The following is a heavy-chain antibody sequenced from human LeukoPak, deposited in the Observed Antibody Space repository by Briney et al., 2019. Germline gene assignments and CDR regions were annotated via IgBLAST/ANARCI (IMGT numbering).Heavy chain of an antibody. J-gene: IGHJ3*02. Sequence: PGGSLRLSCAASGFTFSSYSMNWVRQAPGKGLEWVSSISSSDTYIYHADSVKGRFTISRDNAKNSLYLQMNSLRAEDTAVYYCAREMVTGAFDIWGQGTMVTVSS. CDR1: GFTFSSYS. CDR2: ISSSDTYI. D-gene: IGHD5-18*01. V-gene: IGHV3-21*01. CDR3: AREMVTGAFDI.